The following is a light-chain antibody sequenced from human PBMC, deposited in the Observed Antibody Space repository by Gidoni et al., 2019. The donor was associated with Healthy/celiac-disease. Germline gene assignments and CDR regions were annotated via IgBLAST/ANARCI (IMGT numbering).Light chain of an antibody. CDR2: EVT. Sequence: QSALTQPASVSGSPGPSITISCTGTGSDVGGYKYVSWYQQHPGKAPKLMIYEVTNRPSGVPDRFSGSKSGNTASLTISGLQAEDEADYYCSSYTSSNTWVFGGGTKLTVL. J-gene: IGLJ3*02. CDR1: GSDVGGYKY. V-gene: IGLV2-14*01. CDR3: SSYTSSNTWV.